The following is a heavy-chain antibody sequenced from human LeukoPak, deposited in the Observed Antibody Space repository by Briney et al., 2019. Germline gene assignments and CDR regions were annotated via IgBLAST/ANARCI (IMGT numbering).Heavy chain of an antibody. CDR3: ARGRTCGPLYSSGWYYCLEGVY. D-gene: IGHD6-19*01. J-gene: IGHJ4*02. Sequence: GASVKVSCKASGYTFTGYYMHWVRQAPGQGLEWMGWINPNSGGTNYAQKFQGRVTMTRDTSISTAYMELSRLRSDDTAVYYCARGRTCGPLYSSGWYYCLEGVYWGQGTLVTVSS. CDR2: INPNSGGT. V-gene: IGHV1-2*02. CDR1: GYTFTGYY.